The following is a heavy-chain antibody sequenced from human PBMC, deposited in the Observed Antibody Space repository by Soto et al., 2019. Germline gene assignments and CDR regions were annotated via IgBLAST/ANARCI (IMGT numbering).Heavy chain of an antibody. CDR2: INPNSGGT. CDR3: ERDPAIAAAGSWFDP. Sequence: GQGHEWMGWINPNSGGTHYAQKLQDWVTMSRDTSISTAYMELSSLRSDDTAVYYCERDPAIAAAGSWFDPWGHGTLVTVSS. D-gene: IGHD6-13*01. V-gene: IGHV1-2*04. J-gene: IGHJ5*02.